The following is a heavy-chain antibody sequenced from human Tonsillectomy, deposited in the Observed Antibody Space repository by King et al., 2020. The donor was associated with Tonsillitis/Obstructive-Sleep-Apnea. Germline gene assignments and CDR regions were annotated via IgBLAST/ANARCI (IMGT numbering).Heavy chain of an antibody. Sequence: QLQESGPGLVKPSETLSLICTVSGGSINSGTSYWGWIRQPPGKGLEWIGSIYSGGNTYYNPSLKSRVTISVDTSKNQFSLNLSSVTAADSAVYYCARVEMATITTYAFDIGGQGTMVTVSS. D-gene: IGHD5-24*01. CDR2: IYSGGNT. CDR3: ARVEMATITTYAFDI. V-gene: IGHV4-39*01. CDR1: GGSINSGTSY. J-gene: IGHJ3*02.